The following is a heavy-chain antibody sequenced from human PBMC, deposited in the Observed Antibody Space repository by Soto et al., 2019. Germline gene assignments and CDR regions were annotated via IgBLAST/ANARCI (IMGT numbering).Heavy chain of an antibody. Sequence: SETLSLTCTVSGGSISSGDYYWSWIRQPPGKGLEWIGYIYYSGSTYYNPSLKSRVTISVDTSKNQFSLKLSSVTAADTAVYYCARAKILTGYYREDAFDIWGQGTMVTVSS. D-gene: IGHD3-9*01. J-gene: IGHJ3*02. CDR2: IYYSGST. CDR1: GGSISSGDYY. V-gene: IGHV4-30-4*01. CDR3: ARAKILTGYYREDAFDI.